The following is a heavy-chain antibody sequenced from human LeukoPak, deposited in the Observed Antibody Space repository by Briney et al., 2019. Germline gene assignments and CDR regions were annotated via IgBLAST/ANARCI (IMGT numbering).Heavy chain of an antibody. V-gene: IGHV1-8*01. CDR2: MNPNSGNT. D-gene: IGHD6-13*01. J-gene: IGHJ3*02. CDR1: GYTFTSYD. CDR3: ARGHGIAAAGTDAFDI. Sequence: GASVKVSCKASGYTFTSYDINWARQATGQGLEWMGWMNPNSGNTGYAQKFQGRVTMTRNTSISTAYMELSSLRSEDTAVYYCARGHGIAAAGTDAFDIWGQGTMVTVSS.